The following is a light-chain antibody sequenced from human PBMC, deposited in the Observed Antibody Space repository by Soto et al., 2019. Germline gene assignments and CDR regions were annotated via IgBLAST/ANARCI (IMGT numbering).Light chain of an antibody. CDR3: QQYETFSGT. V-gene: IGKV1-5*01. CDR2: DAS. CDR1: QSVSGW. Sequence: DIQMTQSPSTLSASVGRTFTVSCRASQSVSGWLAWYQQKPGEAPKLLIYDASALPRGVPSRFSGSGSGTKFNLTIASLQPDDFATYYCQQYETFSGTFGPGTKVDIK. J-gene: IGKJ1*01.